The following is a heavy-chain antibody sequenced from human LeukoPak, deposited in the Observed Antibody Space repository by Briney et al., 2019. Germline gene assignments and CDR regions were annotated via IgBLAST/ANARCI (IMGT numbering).Heavy chain of an antibody. J-gene: IGHJ6*03. V-gene: IGHV3-30*02. Sequence: GGSLRLSCAASGFTFRNYGMHWVRQATGKGLAWVSFIWSEGNNRFYADSVKGRFTISRDNSKNMLYLQMDTLRAEDTALYYCAKDPGASVSGFHMDVWGKGTTVIVSS. D-gene: IGHD2-8*02. CDR3: AKDPGASVSGFHMDV. CDR1: GFTFRNYG. CDR2: IWSEGNNR.